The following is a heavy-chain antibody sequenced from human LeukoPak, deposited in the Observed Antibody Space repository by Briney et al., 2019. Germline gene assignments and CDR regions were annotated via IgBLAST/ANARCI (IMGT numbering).Heavy chain of an antibody. CDR2: FDPEDGET. Sequence: GASVKVSCEVCGNTLSELSIHWVRQTPGEGRECMGGFDPEDGETIYAEKFQARVTMTEDTSTDTAYMPLTKLRSEDTAVYFCATEAELAWAPYYYGLDVWGEGTTVTVSS. D-gene: IGHD3-10*01. V-gene: IGHV1-24*01. CDR3: ATEAELAWAPYYYGLDV. J-gene: IGHJ6*04. CDR1: GNTLSELS.